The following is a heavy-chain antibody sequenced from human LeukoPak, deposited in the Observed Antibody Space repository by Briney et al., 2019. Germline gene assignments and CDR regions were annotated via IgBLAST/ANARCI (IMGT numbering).Heavy chain of an antibody. V-gene: IGHV3-21*01. Sequence: GGSLRLSCAASGFTFSSCSMNWVRQAPGKGLEWVSSISSSSSYIYYADSLKGRFTISRDNAKNSLYLQMNSLRAEDTAVYYCARDRPGPAAWFDPWGQGTLVTVSS. J-gene: IGHJ5*02. D-gene: IGHD6-25*01. CDR3: ARDRPGPAAWFDP. CDR2: ISSSSSYI. CDR1: GFTFSSCS.